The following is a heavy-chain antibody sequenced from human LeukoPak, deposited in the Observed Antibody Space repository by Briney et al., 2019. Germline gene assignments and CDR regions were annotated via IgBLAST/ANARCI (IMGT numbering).Heavy chain of an antibody. J-gene: IGHJ3*01. V-gene: IGHV3-23*01. CDR2: FSATDGST. D-gene: IGHD6-13*01. CDR3: ARCQMAAAGTGAFDV. CDR1: GFSFSTYA. Sequence: GGSLRLSCAASGFSFSTYAMAWVRQAPGKGLEWVSAFSATDGSTQYADSMKGRFTISRDSTTNTLFLQINSLRAEDTAVYYCARCQMAAAGTGAFDVWGQGTMVTVSS.